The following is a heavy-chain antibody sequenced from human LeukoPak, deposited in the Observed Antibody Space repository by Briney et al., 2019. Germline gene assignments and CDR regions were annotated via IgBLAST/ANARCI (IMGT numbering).Heavy chain of an antibody. V-gene: IGHV3-11*04. CDR1: GFSFSDYY. CDR2: ISSSGSTI. D-gene: IGHD2-2*01. Sequence: GGSLRLSCAASGFSFSDYYMSWIRQAPGKGLEWISYISSSGSTIKYADSVKGRLTFSRDNAKNALYLQMNSLRAEDTAVYYCARVSPKYCSSTSCFDYWGQGTLVTVSS. CDR3: ARVSPKYCSSTSCFDY. J-gene: IGHJ4*02.